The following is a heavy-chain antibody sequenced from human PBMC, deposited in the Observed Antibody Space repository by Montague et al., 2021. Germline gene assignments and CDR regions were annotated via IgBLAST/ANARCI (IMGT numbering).Heavy chain of an antibody. V-gene: IGHV4-39*01. Sequence: SETLSLTCTVSGGSISSSSYYWGWIRQPPGKGLEWIGSIYSSGSTYYNPSLKSRVTISADTSKNQFSLKLSSVTAADTAVYYCTRPGGYCTNDTCYFCFAPWGQGITVTVSS. J-gene: IGHJ5*02. CDR2: IYSSGST. CDR3: TRPGGYCTNDTCYFCFAP. D-gene: IGHD2-8*01. CDR1: GGSISSSSYY.